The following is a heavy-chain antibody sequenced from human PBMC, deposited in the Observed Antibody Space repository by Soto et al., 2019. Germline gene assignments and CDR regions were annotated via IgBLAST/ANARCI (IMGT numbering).Heavy chain of an antibody. CDR1: GGSIRSSNW. J-gene: IGHJ4*02. CDR2: IYHRGTT. Sequence: SETLSLTCAVSGGSIRSSNWWSWVRQPPGKGLEWIGEIYHRGTTNYNPSLKSRVTMSVDMSKNQFSLNLTSVTAADTAVYFCARGVSPDYWGQGTLVTVSS. CDR3: ARGVSPDY. V-gene: IGHV4-4*02.